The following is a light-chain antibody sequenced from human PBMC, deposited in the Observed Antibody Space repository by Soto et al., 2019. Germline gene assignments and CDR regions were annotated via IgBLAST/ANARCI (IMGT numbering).Light chain of an antibody. V-gene: IGKV3-20*01. J-gene: IGKJ1*01. CDR3: QQYHTSPLT. CDR1: QSVSSAY. CDR2: GAS. Sequence: EIVLTQCAGTLSVSPGARVTFSCRGSQSVSSAYIAWYQQKRGQAPRRLIYGASTRATGIPARCSGSGSGTDFTLTIISLQHEYFALYYCQQYHTSPLTFGQGTQVDI.